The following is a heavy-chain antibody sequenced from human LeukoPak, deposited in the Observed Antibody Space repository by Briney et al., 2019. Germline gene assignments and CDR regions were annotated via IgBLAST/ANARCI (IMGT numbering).Heavy chain of an antibody. D-gene: IGHD3-9*01. Sequence: PSETLSLTCTVSGGSISSSSYYWGWIRQPPGKGLEWIGYIYYSGSTYYNPSLKSRVTISVDTSKNQFSLKLSSVTAADTAVYYCASGVLRYFDWLLGDSGYFDYWGQGTLVTVSS. V-gene: IGHV4-31*03. CDR1: GGSISSSSYY. J-gene: IGHJ4*02. CDR3: ASGVLRYFDWLLGDSGYFDY. CDR2: IYYSGST.